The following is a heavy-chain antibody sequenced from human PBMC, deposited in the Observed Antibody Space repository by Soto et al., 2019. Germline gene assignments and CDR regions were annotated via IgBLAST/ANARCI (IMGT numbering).Heavy chain of an antibody. CDR3: ARYSSSWGDAFDI. D-gene: IGHD6-13*01. CDR2: IYYSGST. J-gene: IGHJ3*02. CDR1: GGSISSGGYY. V-gene: IGHV4-31*03. Sequence: QVQLQESGPGLVKPSQTLSLTSTVSGGSISSGGYYWSWIRQHPGKGLEWIGYIYYSGSTYYNPSLKSRVTISVDTSKNQFSLKLSSVTAADTAVYYCARYSSSWGDAFDIWGQGTMVTVSS.